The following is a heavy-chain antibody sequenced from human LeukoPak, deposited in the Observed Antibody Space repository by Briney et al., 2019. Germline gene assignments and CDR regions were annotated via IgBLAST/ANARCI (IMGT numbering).Heavy chain of an antibody. Sequence: GGSLRLSCAASGFTFSDYFMSWVRQAPEKGLEWVSYIGPSSDNINYADSVKGRFTVSRDNAKNSLYLQMNSLRAEDTAVYFCARDRIIYGDYGDAFDIWGQGTMVTVSS. D-gene: IGHD4-17*01. J-gene: IGHJ3*02. CDR1: GFTFSDYF. CDR2: IGPSSDNI. CDR3: ARDRIIYGDYGDAFDI. V-gene: IGHV3-11*06.